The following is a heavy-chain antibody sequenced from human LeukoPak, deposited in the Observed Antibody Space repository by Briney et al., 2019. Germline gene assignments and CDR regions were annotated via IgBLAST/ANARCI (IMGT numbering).Heavy chain of an antibody. D-gene: IGHD3-22*01. Sequence: PGGSLRLSCAASGFTFSSYAMSWVRQAPGKGLEWVSAISGSGGSTYYADSVKGRFTISRDNSKNTLYLQMNSLRAEDTAVYYCAKDLESPYYYDSSGYSTLSDYWGQGTLVTVSS. J-gene: IGHJ4*02. CDR2: ISGSGGST. CDR3: AKDLESPYYYDSSGYSTLSDY. V-gene: IGHV3-23*01. CDR1: GFTFSSYA.